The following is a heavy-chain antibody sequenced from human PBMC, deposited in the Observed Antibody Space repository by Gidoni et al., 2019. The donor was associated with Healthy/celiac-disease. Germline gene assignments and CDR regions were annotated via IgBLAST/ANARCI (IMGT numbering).Heavy chain of an antibody. V-gene: IGHV3-48*03. D-gene: IGHD2-15*01. J-gene: IGHJ3*02. CDR2: ISSSGSTI. CDR1: GFPFSSYE. Sequence: EVQLVESGGGLVQPGGSLRLSCAASGFPFSSYEMNWVRQAPGKGLEWVSYISSSGSTIYYADSVKGRFTISRDNAKNSLYLQMNSLRAEDTAVYYCARGGYCSGGSCYGVYAFDIWGQGTMVTVSS. CDR3: ARGGYCSGGSCYGVYAFDI.